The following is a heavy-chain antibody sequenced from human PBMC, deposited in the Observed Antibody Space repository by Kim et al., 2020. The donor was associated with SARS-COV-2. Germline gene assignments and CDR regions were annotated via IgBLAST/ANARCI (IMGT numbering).Heavy chain of an antibody. CDR3: ARDLSGQAREFGNYYYYYGMDV. J-gene: IGHJ6*02. D-gene: IGHD3-10*01. Sequence: GGSLRLSCAASGFTFSSYAMHWVRQAPGKGLEWVAVISYDGSNKYYADSVKGRFTISRDNSKNTLYLQMNSLRAEDTAVYYCARDLSGQAREFGNYYYYYGMDVWGQGTTVTVSS. V-gene: IGHV3-30*04. CDR2: ISYDGSNK. CDR1: GFTFSSYA.